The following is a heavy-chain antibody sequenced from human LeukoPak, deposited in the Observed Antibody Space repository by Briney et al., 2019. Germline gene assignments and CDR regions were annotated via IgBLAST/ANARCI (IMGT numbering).Heavy chain of an antibody. D-gene: IGHD6-19*01. CDR1: XGSXXXXX. CDR2: IYYSGST. J-gene: IGHJ2*01. CDR3: ARVERQWLLWYFDL. V-gene: IGHV4-59*01. Sequence: SXGSXXXXXWSXXRQPPGKXLEWIGYIYYSGSTNYNPSLKSRVTISVDTSKNQFSLKLSSVTAADTAVYYCARVERQWLLWYFDLWGRGTLVTVSS.